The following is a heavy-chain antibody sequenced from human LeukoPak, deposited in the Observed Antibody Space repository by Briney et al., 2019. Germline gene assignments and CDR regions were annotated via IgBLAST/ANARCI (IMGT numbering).Heavy chain of an antibody. CDR1: GGSISSGGYY. CDR2: IYYSGST. Sequence: KASQTLSLTCTVSGGSISSGGYYWSWIRQPPGKGLEWIGYIYYSGSTNYNPSLKSRVTISVDTSKNQFSLKLSSVTAADTAVYYCARSYYFDYWGQGTLVTVSS. J-gene: IGHJ4*02. CDR3: ARSYYFDY. V-gene: IGHV4-61*08.